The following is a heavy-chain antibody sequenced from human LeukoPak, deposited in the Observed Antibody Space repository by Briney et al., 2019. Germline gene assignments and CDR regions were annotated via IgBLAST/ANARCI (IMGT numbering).Heavy chain of an antibody. J-gene: IGHJ4*02. D-gene: IGHD2-15*01. CDR2: INHSGST. CDR3: ARVGVVVVAATPGAFFDY. CDR1: CGSISSSSYY. Sequence: SETLSLTCTVSCGSISSSSYYWSWIRQPPGKGLEWIGEINHSGSTNYNPSLKSRVTISVDTSKNQFSLKLSSVTAADTAVYYCARVGVVVVAATPGAFFDYWGQGTLVTVSS. V-gene: IGHV4-39*07.